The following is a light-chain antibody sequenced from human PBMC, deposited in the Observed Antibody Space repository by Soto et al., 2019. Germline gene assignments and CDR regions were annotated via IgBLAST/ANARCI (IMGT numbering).Light chain of an antibody. V-gene: IGLV2-8*01. J-gene: IGLJ2*01. Sequence: QSVLTQPPSASGSPGQSVTISCSGTSNDVGGYHYVSWYQQYPGKVPKLMIYEVNKRPSGVPDRFSGSKSGNTASLTVSGLQAEDEADYYCSSYAGCNYLLFGGGTKLTVL. CDR1: SNDVGGYHY. CDR2: EVN. CDR3: SSYAGCNYLL.